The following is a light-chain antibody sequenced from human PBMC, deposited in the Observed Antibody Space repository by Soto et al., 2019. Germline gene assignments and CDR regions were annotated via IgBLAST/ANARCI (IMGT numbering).Light chain of an antibody. Sequence: IGLTQSPAALSVSPGERATLSCWASHTVGTTLNWYQQKPGQAPRLLIYDTYIRATGVPARFSGSGSGTEFTLTIASLQYEDFGVYYCQRFNRWPLAFGGGTKVDIK. CDR1: HTVGTT. CDR3: QRFNRWPLA. J-gene: IGKJ4*01. CDR2: DTY. V-gene: IGKV3-15*01.